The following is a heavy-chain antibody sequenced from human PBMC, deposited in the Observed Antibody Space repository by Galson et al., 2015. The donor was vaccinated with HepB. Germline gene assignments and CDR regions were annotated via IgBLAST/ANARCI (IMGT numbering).Heavy chain of an antibody. Sequence: SLRLSCAASGFTFSSFEMNWVRQAPGKGLEWVSYISGSDNMIFYADSVKGRFTIPRDNSKNTLYLQMNSLRAEDTALYYCAKDPYLYSALAGTMAGFDYWGQGTLVTVSS. V-gene: IGHV3-48*03. CDR2: ISGSDNMI. J-gene: IGHJ4*02. D-gene: IGHD6-19*01. CDR1: GFTFSSFE. CDR3: AKDPYLYSALAGTMAGFDY.